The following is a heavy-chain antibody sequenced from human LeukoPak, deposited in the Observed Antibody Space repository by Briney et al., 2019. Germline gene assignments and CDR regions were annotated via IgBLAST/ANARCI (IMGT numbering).Heavy chain of an antibody. CDR2: INSNSGGT. V-gene: IGHV1-2*02. D-gene: IGHD3-10*01. CDR1: GYTFTGYY. J-gene: IGHJ4*02. Sequence: ASVKVSCKASGYTFTGYYMHWVRQAPGQGLEWMGWINSNSGGTNYAQKFQGRVTMTRDTSISTAYMELSRLRSDDTAVYYCARDFPYGSGSYYSSFDYWGQGTLVTVSS. CDR3: ARDFPYGSGSYYSSFDY.